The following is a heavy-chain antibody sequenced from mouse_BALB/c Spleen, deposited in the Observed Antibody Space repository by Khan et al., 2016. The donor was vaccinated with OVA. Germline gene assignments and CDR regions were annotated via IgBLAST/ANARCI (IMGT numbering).Heavy chain of an antibody. CDR3: WILL. Sequence: EVELVESGGGIVQPGGSLKRSCAAPRFTISSYGMSSVRQTPDKRLELVATIDSNGGSTDYPDSVKRRFTISRDDSKSSVYLQMNNLRAEDTGIYYCWILLWGQGTTLTVSS. CDR1: RFTISSYG. CDR2: IDSNGGST. V-gene: IGHV5-6-3*01. J-gene: IGHJ2*01.